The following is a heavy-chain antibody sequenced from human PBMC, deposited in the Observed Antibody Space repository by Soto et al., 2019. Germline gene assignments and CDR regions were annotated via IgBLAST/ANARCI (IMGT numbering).Heavy chain of an antibody. CDR3: ARDMRVFGGMDG. V-gene: IGHV4-4*07. Sequence: ATLPHTCAGPGDSLISHYGSWLRQPAGKGLEWIGRTYITGDSNYSPSLKSRVTMSLDTSKNQFSLKLSSATAADTAVYYCARDMRVFGGMDGWGRGTTVTVSS. J-gene: IGHJ6*02. D-gene: IGHD3-3*01. CDR2: TYITGDS. CDR1: GDSLISHY.